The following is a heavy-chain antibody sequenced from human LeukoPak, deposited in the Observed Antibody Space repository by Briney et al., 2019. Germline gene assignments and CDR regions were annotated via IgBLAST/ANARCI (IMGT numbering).Heavy chain of an antibody. Sequence: PGGSLRLSCAVSGFTFRSYAMSWVRQAPGKGLEWVSAISNSGGRIYYTDSVKGRFTISRDNSKNTLSLQMNSLRAEDTAVYYCARDSLGVPAFAVSVSICLDVWGQGTTVTVSS. V-gene: IGHV3-23*01. J-gene: IGHJ6*02. CDR1: GFTFRSYA. CDR2: ISNSGGRI. CDR3: ARDSLGVPAFAVSVSICLDV. D-gene: IGHD3-16*01.